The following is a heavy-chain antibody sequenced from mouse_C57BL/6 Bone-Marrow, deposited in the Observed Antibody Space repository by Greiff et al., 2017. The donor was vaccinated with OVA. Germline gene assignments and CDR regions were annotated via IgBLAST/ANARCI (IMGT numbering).Heavy chain of an antibody. CDR1: GFTFSDYG. D-gene: IGHD1-1*01. CDR2: ISSGSSTI. Sequence: EVMLAQPGRGLVKPGGSLKLSCAASGFTFSDYGMHWVRQAPEKGLEWVAYISSGSSTIYYADTVKGRFTISSDNAKNTLFLQMSSLRSEDTAMYYCARGAPVVATGYFDVWGTGTTVTVSS. CDR3: ARGAPVVATGYFDV. V-gene: IGHV5-17*01. J-gene: IGHJ1*03.